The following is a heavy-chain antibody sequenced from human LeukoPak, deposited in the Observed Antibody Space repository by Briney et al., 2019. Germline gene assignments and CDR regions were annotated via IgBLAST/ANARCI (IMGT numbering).Heavy chain of an antibody. CDR2: ISGSGGSS. CDR1: GFTFSNYA. CDR3: AKLGGNVAF. Sequence: GGSLRLSCAASGFTFSNYAMSWVRQAPGKGLEWVSSISGSGGSSYYVDSVKGRFTISRDNSKNTLHLQMNILRAEDTAAYYCAKLGGNVAFWGQGTLVTVSS. D-gene: IGHD4-23*01. V-gene: IGHV3-23*01. J-gene: IGHJ4*02.